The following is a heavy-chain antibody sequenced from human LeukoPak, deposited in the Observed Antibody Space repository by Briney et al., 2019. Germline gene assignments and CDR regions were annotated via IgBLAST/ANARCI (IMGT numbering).Heavy chain of an antibody. Sequence: SETLSLTCTVSGGSISSYFWSWIRQPPGKGLEWITYIYYNGSTKYNPSLKSRVSISLDTSKNQFSLKLSSVSAADTAVYYCASLSDYYGSGSYPTFVYWGQGTLVTVSS. V-gene: IGHV4-59*01. CDR3: ASLSDYYGSGSYPTFVY. D-gene: IGHD3-10*01. CDR1: GGSISSYF. CDR2: IYYNGST. J-gene: IGHJ4*02.